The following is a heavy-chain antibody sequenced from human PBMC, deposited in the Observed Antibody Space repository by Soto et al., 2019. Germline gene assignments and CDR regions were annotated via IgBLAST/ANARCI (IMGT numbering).Heavy chain of an antibody. CDR2: IWYDGSNK. D-gene: IGHD1-20*01. CDR1: GFTFSSYG. V-gene: IGHV3-33*01. J-gene: IGHJ6*02. Sequence: GSLRLSCAASGFTFSSYGMHWVRQAPGKGLEWVAVIWYDGSNKYYADSVKGRFTISRDNSKNTLCLQMNSLRAEDTAVYYCARDSYNWNYYYGMDVWGQGTTVTVSS. CDR3: ARDSYNWNYYYGMDV.